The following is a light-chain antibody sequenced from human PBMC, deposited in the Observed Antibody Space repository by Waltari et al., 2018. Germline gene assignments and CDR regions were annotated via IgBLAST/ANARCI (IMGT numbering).Light chain of an antibody. J-gene: IGLJ3*02. V-gene: IGLV4-69*01. Sequence: QLVLTQSPSASASLGASVKLTCTLSSGHSSNVIAWLQQQPEKGPRDLMKVNSDGSHSKGDEIPDRFSCSRAGAGRYLTIASLQSEDEADYYCQTGGHGTWVFGGGTKLTVL. CDR1: SGHSSNV. CDR3: QTGGHGTWV. CDR2: VNSDGSH.